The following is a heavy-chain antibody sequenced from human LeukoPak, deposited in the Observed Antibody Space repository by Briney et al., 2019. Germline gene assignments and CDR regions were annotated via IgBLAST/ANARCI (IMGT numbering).Heavy chain of an antibody. Sequence: PGGSLRLSCAASGFIFSDYYMSWIRQAPGKGLEWVSYISSSGSTIYYADSVKGRFTISRDNAKNSLYLQMNSLRAEDTAVYYCARWYTETGGDDAFDIWGQGTMVTVSS. J-gene: IGHJ3*02. CDR1: GFIFSDYY. V-gene: IGHV3-11*01. D-gene: IGHD1-14*01. CDR2: ISSSGSTI. CDR3: ARWYTETGGDDAFDI.